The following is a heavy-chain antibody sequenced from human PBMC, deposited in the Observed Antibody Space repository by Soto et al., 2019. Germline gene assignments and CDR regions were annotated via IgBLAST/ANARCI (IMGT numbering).Heavy chain of an antibody. CDR3: ATRNRRYCSSTSCYRGWVWFDP. CDR1: GYTLTELS. CDR2: FDPEDGET. D-gene: IGHD2-2*02. V-gene: IGHV1-24*01. Sequence: ASVKVSCKVSGYTLTELSMHWVRQAPGKGLEWMGGFDPEDGETIYAQKFQGRVTMTEDTSTDTAYMELSSLRSEDTAVYYCATRNRRYCSSTSCYRGWVWFDPWGQGTLVT. J-gene: IGHJ5*02.